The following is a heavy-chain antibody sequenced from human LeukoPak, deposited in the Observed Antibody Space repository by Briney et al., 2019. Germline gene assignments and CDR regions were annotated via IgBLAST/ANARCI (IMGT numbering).Heavy chain of an antibody. V-gene: IGHV3-30*18. Sequence: GRSLRLSCAASGFTFSSYGMHWVRQAPGKGLEWVAVISYDGSNKYYADSVKGRFTISRDNSKNTLYLQMNSLRAEDTAVYYCAKDEGSSSWYYFDYWGKGPLVSVSS. CDR3: AKDEGSSSWYYFDY. CDR1: GFTFSSYG. CDR2: ISYDGSNK. J-gene: IGHJ4*02. D-gene: IGHD6-13*01.